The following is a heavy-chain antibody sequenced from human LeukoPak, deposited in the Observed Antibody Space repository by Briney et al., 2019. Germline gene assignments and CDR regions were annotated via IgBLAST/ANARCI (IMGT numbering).Heavy chain of an antibody. CDR1: GYTFTSYY. CDR2: ISYDGSNK. Sequence: SCKASGYTFTSYYMHWVRQAPGKGLEWVAVISYDGSNKYYADPVKGRFTISRDNSKNTLYLQMNSLRAEDTAVYYCARDTYYDFWSGYHNYYYYGMDVWGQGTTVTVSS. CDR3: ARDTYYDFWSGYHNYYYYGMDV. J-gene: IGHJ6*02. V-gene: IGHV3-30-3*01. D-gene: IGHD3-3*01.